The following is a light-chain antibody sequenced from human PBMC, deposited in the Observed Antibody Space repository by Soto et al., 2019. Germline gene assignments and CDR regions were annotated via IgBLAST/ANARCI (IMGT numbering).Light chain of an antibody. CDR2: GAS. J-gene: IGKJ1*01. V-gene: IGKV3-15*01. CDR3: QQYNNWWT. Sequence: EIVMTQSPATLSVSPGERATLSCRASQSVSSSLACYQQKPGQAPRLLTSGASTRATGIPARFSGSGSGTEFTLTINSLQSEDFAVYYCQQYNNWWTFGQGTKVDIK. CDR1: QSVSSS.